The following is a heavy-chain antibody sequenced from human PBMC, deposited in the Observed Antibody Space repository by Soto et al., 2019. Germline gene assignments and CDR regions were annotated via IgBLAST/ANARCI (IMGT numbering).Heavy chain of an antibody. J-gene: IGHJ4*02. CDR2: SYYSGST. V-gene: IGHV4-30-4*01. Sequence: PSETLSLTCTVSVGSTSSGDYYWSVIRQPPGKGLEWIGYSYYSGSTYYNPSLNRRVTISVDTSKNQFSLKLCSVTAADTAVYYCASEDSSGFRRRVSFDWGQATLVTVSS. D-gene: IGHD3-22*01. CDR1: VGSTSSGDYY. CDR3: ASEDSSGFRRRVSFD.